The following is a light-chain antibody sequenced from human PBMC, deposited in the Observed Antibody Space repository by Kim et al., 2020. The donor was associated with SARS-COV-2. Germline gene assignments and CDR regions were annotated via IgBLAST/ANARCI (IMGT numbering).Light chain of an antibody. J-gene: IGLJ3*02. CDR1: SGHSSDA. Sequence: SVKLTCTLSSGHSSDAIAWHQQQPGKGPRYLITVNSDGSHIKGGGVPYRFSGSSSGAERYLTISSLQSAGEADYYCQPWGSGIRVFGGETQLTVL. CDR3: QPWGSGIRV. CDR2: VNSDGSH. V-gene: IGLV4-69*01.